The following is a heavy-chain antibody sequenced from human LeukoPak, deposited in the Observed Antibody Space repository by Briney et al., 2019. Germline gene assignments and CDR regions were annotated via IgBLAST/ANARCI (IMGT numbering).Heavy chain of an antibody. CDR3: ARDGDGSGSSQAFDI. D-gene: IGHD3-10*01. CDR1: GFTFSSYA. J-gene: IGHJ3*02. Sequence: GGSLRLSCAASGFTFSSYAMSWVRQLPGKGLEWVSAISGNGGSTYYADSVRGRFTISRDNSKYTLYLQMNSLRAEDTAVYYCARDGDGSGSSQAFDIWGQGTMVTVSS. V-gene: IGHV3-23*01. CDR2: ISGNGGST.